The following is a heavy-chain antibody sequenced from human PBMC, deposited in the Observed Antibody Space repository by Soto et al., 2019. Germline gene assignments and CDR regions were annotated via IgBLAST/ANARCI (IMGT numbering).Heavy chain of an antibody. J-gene: IGHJ4*02. D-gene: IGHD4-17*01. CDR3: ARRAYGDYVDY. CDR1: GGSISSYY. CDR2: IYYSGST. Sequence: PSETLSLTCTFSGGSISSYYWSWIRQPPGKGLEWIGYIYYSGSTNYNPSLKSRVTISVDTSKNQFSLKLSSVTAADTAVYYCARRAYGDYVDYWGQGTLVTVSS. V-gene: IGHV4-59*08.